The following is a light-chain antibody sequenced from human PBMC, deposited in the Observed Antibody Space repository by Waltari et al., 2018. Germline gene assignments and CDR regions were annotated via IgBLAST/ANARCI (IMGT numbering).Light chain of an antibody. CDR2: DVS. Sequence: QSALTQPASVSGSPGQSITISCTGTSSDVGGYNYVSWYQQPPGKAPKLMIYDVSTRPSGVSNRFSGSKSGNTASLTISGLQAEDEADYYCSSYTSSNSPVVFGGGTKLTVL. CDR3: SSYTSSNSPVV. V-gene: IGLV2-14*03. J-gene: IGLJ2*01. CDR1: SSDVGGYNY.